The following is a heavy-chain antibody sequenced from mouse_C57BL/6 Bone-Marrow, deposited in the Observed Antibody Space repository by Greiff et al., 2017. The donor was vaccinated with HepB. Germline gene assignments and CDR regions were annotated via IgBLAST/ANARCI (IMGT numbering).Heavy chain of an antibody. CDR3: ARVRTVAWFAY. Sequence: QVQLKQPGAELVRPGSSVKLSCKASGYTFTSYWMHWVKQRPIQGLEWIGNIDPSDSETHYNQKFKDKATLTVDKSSSTAYMQLSSLTSEDSAVYYCARVRTVAWFAYWGQGTLVTVSA. CDR2: IDPSDSET. D-gene: IGHD4-1*01. V-gene: IGHV1-52*01. J-gene: IGHJ3*01. CDR1: GYTFTSYW.